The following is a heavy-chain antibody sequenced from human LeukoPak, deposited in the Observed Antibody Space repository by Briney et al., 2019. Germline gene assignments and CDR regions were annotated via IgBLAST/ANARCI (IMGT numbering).Heavy chain of an antibody. D-gene: IGHD2-2*01. V-gene: IGHV4-34*01. CDR3: ARGVVVPAAIAE. CDR2: INHSGST. CDR1: GGSFSGYY. Sequence: PSETLSLTCAVYGGSFSGYYWSWIRQPPGKGLEWIGEINHSGSTNYNPSLKSRVTISVDTSKNQFSLKLSSVTAADTAVYYCARGVVVPAAIAEWGQGTLVTVSS. J-gene: IGHJ4*02.